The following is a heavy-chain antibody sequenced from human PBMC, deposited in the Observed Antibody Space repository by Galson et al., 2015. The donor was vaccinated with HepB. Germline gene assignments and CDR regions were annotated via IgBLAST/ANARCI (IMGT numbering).Heavy chain of an antibody. Sequence: SVKVSCKASGYTFTGYYMHWVRQAPGQGLEWMGWINPNSGGTNYAQKFQGRVTMTRDTSISTAYMELSRLRSDDTAVYYCARGHSSGWYIWFDPWGQGTLVTVSS. CDR2: INPNSGGT. V-gene: IGHV1-2*02. J-gene: IGHJ5*02. D-gene: IGHD6-19*01. CDR1: GYTFTGYY. CDR3: ARGHSSGWYIWFDP.